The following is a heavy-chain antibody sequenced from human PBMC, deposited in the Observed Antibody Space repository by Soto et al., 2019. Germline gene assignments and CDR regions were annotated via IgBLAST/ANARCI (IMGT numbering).Heavy chain of an antibody. Sequence: CVSCTVAEGSGIGGGDYWRWIQPPPGKGLEWIGYIYYSGSTNYNPSLKSRVTISVDTSKNQFSLKLSSVTAADTAVYYCARGVPYSYGYVSWFDPWGQGTLVTVSS. CDR1: EGSGIGGGDY. V-gene: IGHV4-61*08. J-gene: IGHJ5*02. CDR3: ARGVPYSYGYVSWFDP. CDR2: IYYSGST. D-gene: IGHD5-18*01.